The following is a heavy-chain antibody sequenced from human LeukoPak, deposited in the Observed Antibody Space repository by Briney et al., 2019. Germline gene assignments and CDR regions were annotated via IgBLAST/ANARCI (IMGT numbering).Heavy chain of an antibody. CDR1: GYTFTGYY. J-gene: IGHJ4*02. CDR2: INPNSGGT. D-gene: IGHD5-18*01. Sequence: WASVKVSCKAPGYTFTGYYMHWVRQAPGQGLEWMGWINPNSGGTNYAQKFQGRVTMTRDTSISTAYMELSRLRSDDTAVYYCARDREAMVPDYWGQGTLVTVSS. V-gene: IGHV1-2*02. CDR3: ARDREAMVPDY.